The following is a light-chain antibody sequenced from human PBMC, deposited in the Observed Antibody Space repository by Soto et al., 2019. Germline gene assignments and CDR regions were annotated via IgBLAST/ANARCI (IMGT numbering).Light chain of an antibody. Sequence: EIVLTQSPGFLSLSPGERATLSCRASQSVDSSFFAWYQQKPGQAPRLLIYGAYKRATGIPDRFSGSGSGTDFTLTISRLEPEDFAVYYGQQYVSSVTFGQGTKVEIK. J-gene: IGKJ1*01. CDR3: QQYVSSVT. CDR1: QSVDSSF. V-gene: IGKV3-20*01. CDR2: GAY.